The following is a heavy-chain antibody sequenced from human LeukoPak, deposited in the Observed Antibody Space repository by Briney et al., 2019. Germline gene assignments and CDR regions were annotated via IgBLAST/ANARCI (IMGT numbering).Heavy chain of an antibody. J-gene: IGHJ5*02. Sequence: GGSLRLSCAASGFTFSSYWMNWVRQAPGKGLVWVSRIASDGSSTTYADSVKGRFTISRDNAKNSLYLQMNSLRAEDTALYYCAKAPYPNYYDSSGYYYPNWFDPWGQGTLVTVSS. D-gene: IGHD3-22*01. CDR2: IASDGSST. V-gene: IGHV3-74*01. CDR1: GFTFSSYW. CDR3: AKAPYPNYYDSSGYYYPNWFDP.